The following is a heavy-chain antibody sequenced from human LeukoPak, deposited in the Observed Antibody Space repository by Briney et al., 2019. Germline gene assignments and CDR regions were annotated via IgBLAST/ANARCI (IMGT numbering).Heavy chain of an antibody. J-gene: IGHJ5*02. D-gene: IGHD6-19*01. CDR3: ARFRGGGWYSFAL. CDR1: GYTFTGYY. Sequence: ASVKVSCKASGYTFTGYYIHWVRQAPGQGLEWMGWINPTSFGTKYAQKFQGRVTMTRDTSISTDYMELSDLRSDDTAVYYCARFRGGGWYSFALWGQGTLVTVYS. V-gene: IGHV1-2*02. CDR2: INPTSFGT.